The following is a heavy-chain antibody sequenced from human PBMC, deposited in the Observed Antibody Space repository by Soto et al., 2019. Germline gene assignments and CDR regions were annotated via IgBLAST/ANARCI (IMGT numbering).Heavy chain of an antibody. CDR3: ARGIYSTNHGYFDY. D-gene: IGHD6-13*01. J-gene: IGHJ4*02. V-gene: IGHV4-34*01. Sequence: SETLSLTCAVYGGSFSGYYWSWIRQPPGKGLEWIGEINHSGSTNYNPSLKSRVTISVDTSKNQFSLKLSSVTAADTAVYYCARGIYSTNHGYFDYWGQGTLVTVSS. CDR1: GGSFSGYY. CDR2: INHSGST.